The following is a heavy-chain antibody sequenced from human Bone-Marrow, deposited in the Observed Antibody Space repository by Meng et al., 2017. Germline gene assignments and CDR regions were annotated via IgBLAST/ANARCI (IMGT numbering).Heavy chain of an antibody. D-gene: IGHD3-10*01. J-gene: IGHJ4*02. CDR1: GFTFSSYS. CDR3: AREPDYYGSGLDY. CDR2: ISSSSSYI. Sequence: GESLKISCAASGFTFSSYSMNWVRQAPGKGLEWVSSISSSSSYIYYADSMKGRFTISRDNAKNSLYLQMNSLRAEDTAVYYCAREPDYYGSGLDYWGQGTLVTVSS. V-gene: IGHV3-21*01.